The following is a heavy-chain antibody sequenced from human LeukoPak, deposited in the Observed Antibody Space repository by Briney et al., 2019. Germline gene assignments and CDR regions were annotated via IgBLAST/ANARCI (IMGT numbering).Heavy chain of an antibody. Sequence: PSETLSLTCAVYGGSFSGYYWSWIRQPPGKGLEWIGEINHSGSTNYNPSLKSRVTILVDTSKNQFSLKLSSVTAADTAVYYCARGAAAANLDYWDQGTLVTVSS. V-gene: IGHV4-34*01. CDR2: INHSGST. CDR3: ARGAAAANLDY. D-gene: IGHD6-13*01. CDR1: GGSFSGYY. J-gene: IGHJ4*02.